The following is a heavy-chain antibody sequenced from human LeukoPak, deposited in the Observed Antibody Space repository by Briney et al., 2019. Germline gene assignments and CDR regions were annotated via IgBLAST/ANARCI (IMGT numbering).Heavy chain of an antibody. Sequence: GGSLRLSGAASGITFSSYAMSWVRQAPGKGLEWVSAISGSGGRTYYADSVKGRFTISRDNSKNTLYLQMNSLRAEDTAVYYCAKDLKPSTWIQPASADYWGQGTLVTVSS. CDR1: GITFSSYA. D-gene: IGHD5-18*01. V-gene: IGHV3-23*01. CDR2: ISGSGGRT. CDR3: AKDLKPSTWIQPASADY. J-gene: IGHJ4*02.